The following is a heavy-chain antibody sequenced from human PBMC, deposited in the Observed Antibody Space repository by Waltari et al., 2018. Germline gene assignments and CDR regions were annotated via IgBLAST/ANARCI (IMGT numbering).Heavy chain of an antibody. CDR1: GYTLTELS. D-gene: IGHD4-17*01. V-gene: IGHV1-24*01. CDR2: FDPEDGET. CDR3: ATDRLRGDYGDYYSYFDY. Sequence: QVQLVQSGAEVKKPGASVKVSCKVSGYTLTELSMHWVRQAPGKGLEWMGGFDPEDGETIYAQKFHGRVTMTEYRSTDTAYMELSSLRSEDTAVYYCATDRLRGDYGDYYSYFDYWGQGTLVTVSS. J-gene: IGHJ4*02.